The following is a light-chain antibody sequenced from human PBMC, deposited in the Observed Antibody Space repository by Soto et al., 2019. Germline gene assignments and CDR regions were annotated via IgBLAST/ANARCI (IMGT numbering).Light chain of an antibody. V-gene: IGLV2-14*03. J-gene: IGLJ2*01. CDR3: SSYTTTSTLVV. CDR2: DVT. CDR1: SSGIGGYNY. Sequence: QSALTQPASVSGSPGQSITISCTGTSSGIGGYNYVSWYQQHPGKAPKLMIYDVTNRPSGVSNRFSGSKSDNTASLTISGLQAEDESDYYCSSYTTTSTLVVFGGGTKLTVL.